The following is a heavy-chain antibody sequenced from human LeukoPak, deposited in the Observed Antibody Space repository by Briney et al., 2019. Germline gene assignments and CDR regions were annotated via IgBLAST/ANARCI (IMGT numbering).Heavy chain of an antibody. Sequence: PGGSLRLSCAASGFTFSSYGMHWVRQAPGKGLEWVAFIRYDGSNKYYADSVKGRFTISRDNSKNTLYLQMNSLRAEDTAVYYCAKDRGVYYYDSSGFFDYWGQGTLVTVSS. J-gene: IGHJ4*02. D-gene: IGHD3-22*01. CDR3: AKDRGVYYYDSSGFFDY. V-gene: IGHV3-30*02. CDR1: GFTFSSYG. CDR2: IRYDGSNK.